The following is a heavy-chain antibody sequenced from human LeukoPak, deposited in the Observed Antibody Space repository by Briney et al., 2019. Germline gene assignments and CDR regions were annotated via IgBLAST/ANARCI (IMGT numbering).Heavy chain of an antibody. Sequence: SETLSLTCSVSGGSIRSSSYNWGWIRQPPGKGLEWIGSIYYSGSTYYIPSLKSRVTISVDTSKNQFSLKLRSVTAADTAVYYCARPRTRLAWFDPWGQGTLVTVSS. J-gene: IGHJ5*02. V-gene: IGHV4-39*01. D-gene: IGHD6-19*01. CDR3: ARPRTRLAWFDP. CDR1: GGSIRSSSYN. CDR2: IYYSGST.